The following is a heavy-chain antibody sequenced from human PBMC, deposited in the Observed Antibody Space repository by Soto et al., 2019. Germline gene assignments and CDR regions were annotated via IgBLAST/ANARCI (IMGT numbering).Heavy chain of an antibody. CDR1: GGTFSSYA. CDR2: IIPIFGTA. CDR3: ASARLSPTNWFDP. D-gene: IGHD6-25*01. V-gene: IGHV1-69*05. Sequence: QVQLVQSGAEVKKPGSSVKVSCKASGGTFSSYAISWVRQAPGQGLEWMGGIIPIFGTANYAQKFQGRVTVTPDESTSTAYLEPSSLRSEDTAVYYFASARLSPTNWFDPCGQGTLVTVSS. J-gene: IGHJ5*02.